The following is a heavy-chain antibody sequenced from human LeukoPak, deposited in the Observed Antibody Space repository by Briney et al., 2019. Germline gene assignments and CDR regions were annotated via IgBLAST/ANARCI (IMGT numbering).Heavy chain of an antibody. CDR1: GFTFSSYA. Sequence: GGSLRLSCAASGFTFSSYAMSWVRQAPGKGLEWVSAISGSGGSTYYADSVKGRFTISRDNSKNTLYLQMNSLRAEDTAVYYCAKDRAGGYDSSGHYYFDYWGQGTLVTVSS. D-gene: IGHD3-22*01. V-gene: IGHV3-23*01. CDR3: AKDRAGGYDSSGHYYFDY. J-gene: IGHJ4*02. CDR2: ISGSGGST.